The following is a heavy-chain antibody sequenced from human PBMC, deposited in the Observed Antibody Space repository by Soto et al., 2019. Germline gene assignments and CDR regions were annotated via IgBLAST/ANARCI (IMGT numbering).Heavy chain of an antibody. Sequence: PSETLSLTCTFSVGSISSGDYYWSWIRQPPGRGLEWIGYIYYSGSTYYDPSLKSRVTISVDTSKNQFSLKLSSVTAADTAVYYCARVIVLMVYATPNWFDPWGQGTLVTVSS. CDR1: VGSISSGDYY. D-gene: IGHD2-8*01. CDR3: ARVIVLMVYATPNWFDP. CDR2: IYYSGST. V-gene: IGHV4-30-4*01. J-gene: IGHJ5*02.